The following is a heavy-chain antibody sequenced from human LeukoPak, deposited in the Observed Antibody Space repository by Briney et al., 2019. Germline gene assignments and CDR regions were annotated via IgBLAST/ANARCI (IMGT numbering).Heavy chain of an antibody. CDR2: MYYSGST. J-gene: IGHJ4*02. D-gene: IGHD3-9*01. V-gene: IGHV4-31*03. CDR1: GGSISSGSYY. CDR3: ARDGGKSGFYDFLAGYSSYFDH. Sequence: SETLSLTCTVSGGSISSGSYYWSWIRQLPGKGLEWIGSMYYSGSTYYNPSLRSRVIISEDTSKNQFSLKLISVSAADTAVYYCARDGGKSGFYDFLAGYSSYFDHWGQGMLVIVSS.